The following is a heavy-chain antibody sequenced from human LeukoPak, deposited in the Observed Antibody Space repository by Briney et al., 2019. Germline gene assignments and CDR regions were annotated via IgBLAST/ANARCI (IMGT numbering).Heavy chain of an antibody. CDR1: GGTFSSYA. Sequence: SVKVSCKASGGTFSSYAISWVRQAPGQGLEWMGGITPIFGTANYAQKFQGRVTITADESTSTAYMELSSLRSEDTAVYYCAIRGYSYGSSAAFDIWGQGTMVTVSS. J-gene: IGHJ3*02. CDR3: AIRGYSYGSSAAFDI. CDR2: ITPIFGTA. D-gene: IGHD5-18*01. V-gene: IGHV1-69*13.